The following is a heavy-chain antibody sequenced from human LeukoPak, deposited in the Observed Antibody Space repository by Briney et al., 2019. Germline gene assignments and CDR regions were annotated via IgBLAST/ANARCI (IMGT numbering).Heavy chain of an antibody. CDR3: ARMNSGYDCVDY. Sequence: GGSLRLTCAASGFIFSSYSMHWVRQAPGKGLEWVSSMSSDNRYIYYADSVKGRFTISRDNAKNSLYLQMNSLRAEDTAVYYCARMNSGYDCVDYWGQGTLVTVSS. V-gene: IGHV3-21*04. D-gene: IGHD5-12*01. J-gene: IGHJ4*02. CDR1: GFIFSSYS. CDR2: MSSDNRYI.